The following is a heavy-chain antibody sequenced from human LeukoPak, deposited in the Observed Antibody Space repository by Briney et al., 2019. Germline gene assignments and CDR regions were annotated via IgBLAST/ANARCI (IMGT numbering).Heavy chain of an antibody. J-gene: IGHJ4*02. V-gene: IGHV3-11*01. D-gene: IGHD3-22*01. CDR1: GFTFSDYY. CDR3: ARDGDYYDSSGYYLDY. Sequence: KSGGSLRLSCAASGFTFSDYYMSWIRQAPGKGLEWVSYISSSGSTIYYADSVKGRFTISRDNAKNSLYLQMNSLRAEDTAVYYCARDGDYYDSSGYYLDYWGQGTLVTVSS. CDR2: ISSSGSTI.